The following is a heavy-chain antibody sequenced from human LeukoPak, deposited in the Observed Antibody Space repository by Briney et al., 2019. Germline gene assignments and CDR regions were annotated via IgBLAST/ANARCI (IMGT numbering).Heavy chain of an antibody. J-gene: IGHJ4*02. V-gene: IGHV1-69*04. Sequence: SVKVSCKASGGTFSSYAISWVRQAPGQGLEWMGRIIPILGIANYAQKFQGRVTITADKSTSTAYMELSSLRSEDTAVYYCARETPQNYYDSSGYKPTLDYWGQGTLVTVSS. D-gene: IGHD3-22*01. CDR1: GGTFSSYA. CDR2: IIPILGIA. CDR3: ARETPQNYYDSSGYKPTLDY.